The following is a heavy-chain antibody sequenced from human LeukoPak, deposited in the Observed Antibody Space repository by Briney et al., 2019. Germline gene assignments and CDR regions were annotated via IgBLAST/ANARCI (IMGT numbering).Heavy chain of an antibody. J-gene: IGHJ4*02. V-gene: IGHV3-48*02. D-gene: IGHD3-10*01. CDR1: GFTSSSYT. Sequence: GGSLRLSCSASGFTSSSYTMNWIRQAPGKGLEWVSSISPSSSMMHYADSVRGRFTISRDNAKNSLYLQTNSLRDEDTAVYYCASQRGFDDWGQGTLVTVSS. CDR3: ASQRGFDD. CDR2: ISPSSSMM.